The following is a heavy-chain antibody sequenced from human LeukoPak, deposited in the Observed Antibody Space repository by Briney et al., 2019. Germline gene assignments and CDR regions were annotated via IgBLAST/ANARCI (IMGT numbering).Heavy chain of an antibody. CDR1: GGSISSYY. V-gene: IGHV4-59*01. Sequence: PSETLSLTCTVSGGSISSYYWSWIRQPPGKGLEWIGYIYYTGSTNYNPSLKSRINISIDTSKNQFSLNLSSVTAADTAVYYCASLTGYYEPRFDYWGQGTLVTVSS. CDR3: ASLTGYYEPRFDY. CDR2: IYYTGST. D-gene: IGHD3-9*01. J-gene: IGHJ4*02.